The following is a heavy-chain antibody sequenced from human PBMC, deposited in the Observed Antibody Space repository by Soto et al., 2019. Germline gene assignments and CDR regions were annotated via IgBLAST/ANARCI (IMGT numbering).Heavy chain of an antibody. J-gene: IGHJ4*02. CDR3: ARDRQKPPRFDY. CDR2: ISYDGSNK. V-gene: IGHV3-30-3*01. Sequence: QMQLVESGGGVVQPGRSLRLSCAASGFTFSSYAMYWVRQAPGKGLEWVAVISYDGSNKYYADSVKGRFTISRDNSKNTLYLQMNSLRAEDTAVFYCARDRQKPPRFDYWGQGTLVTVSS. CDR1: GFTFSSYA.